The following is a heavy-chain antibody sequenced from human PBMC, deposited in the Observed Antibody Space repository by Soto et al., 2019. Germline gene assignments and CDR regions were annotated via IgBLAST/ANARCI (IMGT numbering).Heavy chain of an antibody. J-gene: IGHJ3*02. CDR2: MNPNSGNT. CDR1: GYTFTSYD. D-gene: IGHD3-10*01. V-gene: IGHV1-8*01. Sequence: ASVKVSCKASGYTFTSYDINWVRQATGQGLEWMGWMNPNSGNTGYAQKFQGRVTMTRNTSISTAYMELSSLRSEDTAVYYCASGIWFGELLHKPDDAFDIWGQGTMVTVSS. CDR3: ASGIWFGELLHKPDDAFDI.